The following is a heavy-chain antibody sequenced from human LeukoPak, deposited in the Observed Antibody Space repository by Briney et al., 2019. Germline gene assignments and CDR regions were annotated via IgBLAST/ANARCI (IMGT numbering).Heavy chain of an antibody. CDR2: INWGGGST. D-gene: IGHD2-2*01. CDR3: ARAPITSPFYFDF. V-gene: IGHV3-20*04. Sequence: GGSLRLSCSAPGVDFYARGMSWVRDVPGKRLEWVSGINWGGGSTGYADPMRGRITISRDNAKNSLYLQMDSLRAEDTALYYCARAPITSPFYFDFWGQGTLVTVSS. CDR1: GVDFYARG. J-gene: IGHJ4*02.